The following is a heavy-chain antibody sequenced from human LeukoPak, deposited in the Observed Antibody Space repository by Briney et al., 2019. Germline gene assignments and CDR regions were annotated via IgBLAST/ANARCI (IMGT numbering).Heavy chain of an antibody. J-gene: IGHJ3*02. V-gene: IGHV1-3*01. CDR1: GYTFTTYA. CDR3: ARDRDAFDI. CDR2: INAGNGNT. Sequence: GASVKVSCKASGYTFTTYAMHWVRQAPGQRLECMGWINAGNGNTKYSQKFQGRVTITTDESTSTAYMELSSLRSEDTAVYYCARDRDAFDIWGQGTMVTVSS.